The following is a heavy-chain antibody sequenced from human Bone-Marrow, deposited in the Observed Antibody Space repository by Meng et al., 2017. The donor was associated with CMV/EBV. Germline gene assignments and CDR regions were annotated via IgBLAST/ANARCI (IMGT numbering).Heavy chain of an antibody. D-gene: IGHD4-23*01. CDR3: ARDLDYGGNRAMGAFDI. V-gene: IGHV3-30*04. CDR2: ISYDGGDT. Sequence: GESLKISCAASGFPFSTYAMLWVRQAPGKGLEWVALISYDGGDTYYADSVKGRFTVFRDNSKNTLYLQINSLRTDDTAVYYCARDLDYGGNRAMGAFDIWGPGTMVT. J-gene: IGHJ3*02. CDR1: GFPFSTYA.